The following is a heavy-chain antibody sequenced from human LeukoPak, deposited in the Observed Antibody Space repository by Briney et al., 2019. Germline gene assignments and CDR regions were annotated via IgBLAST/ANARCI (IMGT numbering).Heavy chain of an antibody. CDR2: IYSGGST. V-gene: IGHV3-66*01. Sequence: PGGSLRLSCAASGVTFSSYAMSWVRPAPGKGLEWASVIYSGGSTNYADSVKGRFTISRDNSKNTLYLQMNSLRADDTAVYYFARDPGYSYGLDYWGQGTLVTVSS. CDR3: ARDPGYSYGLDY. D-gene: IGHD5-18*01. CDR1: GVTFSSYA. J-gene: IGHJ4*02.